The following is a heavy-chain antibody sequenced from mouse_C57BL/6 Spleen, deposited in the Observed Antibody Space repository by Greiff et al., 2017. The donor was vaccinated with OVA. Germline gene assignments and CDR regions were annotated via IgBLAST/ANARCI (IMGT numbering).Heavy chain of an antibody. Sequence: EVKLMESEGGLVQPGSSMKLSCTASGFTFSDYYMAWVRQVPEKGLEWVANINYDGSSTYYLDSLKSRFIISRDNATNILYLQMSSLKSEDTATYYCARCDYDRDYFDYWGQGTTLTVSS. CDR3: ARCDYDRDYFDY. J-gene: IGHJ2*01. V-gene: IGHV5-16*01. D-gene: IGHD2-4*01. CDR2: INYDGSST. CDR1: GFTFSDYY.